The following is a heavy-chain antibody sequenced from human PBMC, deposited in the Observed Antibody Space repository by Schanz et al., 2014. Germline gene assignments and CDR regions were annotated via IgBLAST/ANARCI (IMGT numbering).Heavy chain of an antibody. CDR2: ISYSGST. V-gene: IGHV4-31*03. Sequence: QVQLQESGPGLVKPSQTLSLTCTVSGGSVSSGGDYWSWIRQHPGKGLEWIGFISYSGSTYYNPSLKSRVTISADTTENHFALNVSSATAADTAVYYCARYRGHSDLPGDIWGQGTMVTVSS. CDR1: GGSVSSGGDY. D-gene: IGHD4-4*01. CDR3: ARYRGHSDLPGDI. J-gene: IGHJ3*02.